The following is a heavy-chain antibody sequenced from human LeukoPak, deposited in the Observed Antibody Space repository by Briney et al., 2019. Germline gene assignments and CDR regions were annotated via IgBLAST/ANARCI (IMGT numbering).Heavy chain of an antibody. CDR1: GGTFSSYA. CDR3: ARDRDYYGSGSYGGFDP. J-gene: IGHJ5*02. Sequence: SSVKVSCKASGGTFSSYAISWVRQAPGQGLEWVGGIIPIFGTANYAQKFQGRVTITADESTSTAYMELSSLRSEDTAVYYCARDRDYYGSGSYGGFDPWGQGTLVTVSS. D-gene: IGHD3-10*01. V-gene: IGHV1-69*01. CDR2: IIPIFGTA.